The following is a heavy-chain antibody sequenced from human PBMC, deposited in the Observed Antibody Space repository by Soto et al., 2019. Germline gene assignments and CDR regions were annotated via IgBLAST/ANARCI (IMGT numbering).Heavy chain of an antibody. CDR3: ARCGGNTVTTSRLYGMDV. J-gene: IGHJ6*02. CDR2: INHSGST. D-gene: IGHD4-17*01. Sequence: QVQLQQWGAGLLKPSETLSLTCAVYGGSFSGYYWRWIRQPPGKGLEWIGEINHSGSTNYKPYLKSRVHRSVDTSKNQVSRKLSSVTAADTAVYYCARCGGNTVTTSRLYGMDVWGQGTTVTVSS. V-gene: IGHV4-34*01. CDR1: GGSFSGYY.